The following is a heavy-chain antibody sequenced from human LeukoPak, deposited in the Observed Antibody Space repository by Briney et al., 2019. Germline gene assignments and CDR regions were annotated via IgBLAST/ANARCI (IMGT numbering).Heavy chain of an antibody. CDR2: IRYDGSTK. J-gene: IGHJ4*02. D-gene: IGHD5-24*01. V-gene: IGHV3-30*02. CDR1: GFTFSSYD. Sequence: GGSLRLSCAASGFTFSSYDMHWVRQVPGKGLEWVAFIRYDGSTKYYADSVKGRFTISRDNSKNTLYLQMNSLRAEDTAVYYCATQRRDGYNFFDYWGQGTLVTVSS. CDR3: ATQRRDGYNFFDY.